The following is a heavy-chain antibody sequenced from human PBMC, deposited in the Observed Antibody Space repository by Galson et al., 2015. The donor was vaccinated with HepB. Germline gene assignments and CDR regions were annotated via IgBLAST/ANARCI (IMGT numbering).Heavy chain of an antibody. CDR1: GFTFSSNG. D-gene: IGHD4-11*01. CDR2: IWYDGSNK. J-gene: IGHJ5*02. CDR3: AREDYTRKVDP. Sequence: SLRLSCAASGFTFSSNGMHWVRQAPGKGLEWVAVIWYDGSNKYYAGSVKGRFTISRDNSKNTLYLQMHSLRAEDTAVYYCAREDYTRKVDPWGQGTLVTVSS. V-gene: IGHV3-33*01.